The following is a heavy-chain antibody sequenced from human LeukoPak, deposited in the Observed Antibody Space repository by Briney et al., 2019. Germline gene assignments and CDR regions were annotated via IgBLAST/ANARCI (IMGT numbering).Heavy chain of an antibody. D-gene: IGHD1-26*01. J-gene: IGHJ2*01. CDR3: ARKVVGATGRWYFDL. CDR1: GGSISSYY. V-gene: IGHV4-59*01. Sequence: PSETLSLTCTVSGGSISSYYWSWIRQPPGKGLEWIGYIYYSGSTDYNPSLKSRVTISVDTSKNQFSLKLSSVTAADTAVYYCARKVVGATGRWYFDLWGRGTLVTVPS. CDR2: IYYSGST.